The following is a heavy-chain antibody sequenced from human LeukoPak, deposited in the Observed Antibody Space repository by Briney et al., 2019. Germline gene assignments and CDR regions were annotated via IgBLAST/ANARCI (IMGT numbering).Heavy chain of an antibody. CDR1: GFTFSDYG. J-gene: IGHJ4*02. D-gene: IGHD5-24*01. CDR3: AKDSEDGHNWAPFDY. Sequence: GGSLRLSCAASGFTFSDYGMHWVRQAPGKGLEWVAFLRYDGSTIYYADSVKGRFTISRDNSKNTLYLQMNSVRGDDTAVYYCAKDSEDGHNWAPFDYWGQGTLVTVSS. CDR2: LRYDGSTI. V-gene: IGHV3-30*02.